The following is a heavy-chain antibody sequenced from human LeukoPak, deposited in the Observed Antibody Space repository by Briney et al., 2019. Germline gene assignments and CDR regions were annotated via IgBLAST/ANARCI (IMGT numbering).Heavy chain of an antibody. Sequence: KPSETLSLTCTVSGDSISRGDYYWTWIRQHPGKGLEWIGCIYYSGSTYYNLSLKSRVIISADTSKNHFSLKLSSVTAADTAVYYCARVREATIAPFFDYWGQGILVTVSS. CDR1: GDSISRGDYY. CDR2: IYYSGST. J-gene: IGHJ4*02. CDR3: ARVREATIAPFFDY. V-gene: IGHV4-31*03. D-gene: IGHD6-13*01.